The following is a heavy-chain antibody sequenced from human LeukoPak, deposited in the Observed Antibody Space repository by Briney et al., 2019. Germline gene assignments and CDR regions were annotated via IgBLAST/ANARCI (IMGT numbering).Heavy chain of an antibody. J-gene: IGHJ5*02. CDR3: ASLYTKRSPPSFDP. V-gene: IGHV1-69*05. CDR1: GGTFSSYA. CDR2: IIPIFGTA. D-gene: IGHD4-11*01. Sequence: SVKVSCKASGGTFSSYAISWVRQAPGQGLEWMGGIIPIFGTANYAQKFQGRVTITTDESTSTAYMELSSLRSEDTAVYYCASLYTKRSPPSFDPWGQGTLVTVSS.